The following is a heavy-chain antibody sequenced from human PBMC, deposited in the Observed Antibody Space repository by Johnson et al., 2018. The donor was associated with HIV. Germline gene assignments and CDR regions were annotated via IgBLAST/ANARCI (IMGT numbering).Heavy chain of an antibody. D-gene: IGHD5-18*01. V-gene: IGHV3-49*04. J-gene: IGHJ3*02. CDR2: IRSKAYGGTT. CDR3: TRDGYDKGGEDGCES. CDR1: GFTFSSYA. Sequence: VQLVESGGGVVQPGGSLRLSCAASGFTFSSYAMHWVRQAPGKGLEWVGFIRSKAYGGTTEYAASVKGRFTISRDDSKSIAYLPMNSLKTEDTAVYYCTRDGYDKGGEDGCESRGQGKMVTVSS.